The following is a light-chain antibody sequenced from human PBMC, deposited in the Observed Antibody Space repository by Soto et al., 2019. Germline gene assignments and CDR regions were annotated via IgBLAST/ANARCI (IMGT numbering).Light chain of an antibody. V-gene: IGKV1-39*01. Sequence: DIYMTQSPSSLAASVGDTVIITCRASQNVRSYLNWYQQKSGRAPKLLIYESTNLESGIPSRFSGDGFGSDFTLTISSLHPEDFATYYCQQSFFAPPTFGRGTKVDIK. CDR2: EST. CDR3: QQSFFAPPT. CDR1: QNVRSY. J-gene: IGKJ1*01.